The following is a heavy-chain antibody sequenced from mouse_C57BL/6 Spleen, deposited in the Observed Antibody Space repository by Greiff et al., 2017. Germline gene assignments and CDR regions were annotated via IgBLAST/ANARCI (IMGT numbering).Heavy chain of an antibody. CDR2: IYPSDSET. D-gene: IGHD1-1*01. CDR3: ARRDYYGSSSSFAY. J-gene: IGHJ3*01. V-gene: IGHV1-61*01. CDR1: GYTFTSYW. Sequence: QVQLQQPGAELVRPGSSVKLSCKASGYTFTSYWMDWVKQRPGQGLEWIGNIYPSDSETHYNQKFKDKATLTVDKSSSTAYMQLSSLTSEDSAVYYCARRDYYGSSSSFAYWGQGTLVTVSA.